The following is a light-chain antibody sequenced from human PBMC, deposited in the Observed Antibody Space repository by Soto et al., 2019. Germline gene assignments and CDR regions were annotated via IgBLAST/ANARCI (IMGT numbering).Light chain of an antibody. CDR1: QSVSGW. Sequence: DIQMTQSPSTLSASVGDRVAISCRASQSVSGWLAWYQQKPGKVPKLLIYQASTLEDGDPSRFSGSGSGTEFTLTISSLQPDDSATYYCQHYNDYSYTFGPGTNLEIK. J-gene: IGKJ2*01. CDR3: QHYNDYSYT. CDR2: QAS. V-gene: IGKV1-5*03.